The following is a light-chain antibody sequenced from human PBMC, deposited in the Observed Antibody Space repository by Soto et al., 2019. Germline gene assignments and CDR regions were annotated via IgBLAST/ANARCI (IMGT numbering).Light chain of an antibody. V-gene: IGKV1-5*01. CDR1: QRIGYW. CDR3: QQYNSYSKT. CDR2: AAS. J-gene: IGKJ1*01. Sequence: DIQMTQSPSTLSASVGDRVTITCRASQRIGYWLAWYQQKPGKAPNLLIYAASSLETGVPSGFSGSGSGTEFTLSISSLQPDDSASYYCQQYNSYSKTFGQGTKVEIK.